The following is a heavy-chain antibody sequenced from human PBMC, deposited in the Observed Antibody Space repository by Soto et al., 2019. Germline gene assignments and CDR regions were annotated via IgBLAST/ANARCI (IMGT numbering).Heavy chain of an antibody. D-gene: IGHD3-22*01. CDR1: GGSISSSSYY. J-gene: IGHJ4*02. Sequence: SETLSLTCTVSGGSISSSSYYWGWIRQPPGKGLEWIGSIYYSGSTYYNPSLKSRVTISVDTSKNQFSLKLSSVTAADTAVYYCARPYDSSGYYYSWGQGTLVTVSS. CDR3: ARPYDSSGYYYS. CDR2: IYYSGST. V-gene: IGHV4-39*07.